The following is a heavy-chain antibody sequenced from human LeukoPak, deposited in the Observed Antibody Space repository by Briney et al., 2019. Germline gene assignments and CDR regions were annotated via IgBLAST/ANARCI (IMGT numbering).Heavy chain of an antibody. CDR3: ARAYNILTGYFYYFDY. V-gene: IGHV1-2*02. CDR1: GYTFTGYY. J-gene: IGHJ4*02. Sequence: ASVKVSCKASGYTFTGYYMHWVRQAPGRGLEWMGWINPNSGGTNYAQKFQGRVTMTRDTSINTAYMELSRLRSDDTAVYYCARAYNILTGYFYYFDYWGQGTLASVSS. CDR2: INPNSGGT. D-gene: IGHD3-9*01.